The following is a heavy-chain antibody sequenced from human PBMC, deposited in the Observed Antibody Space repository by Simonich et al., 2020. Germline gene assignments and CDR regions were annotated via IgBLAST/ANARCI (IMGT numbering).Heavy chain of an antibody. CDR2: ISSSGSTI. V-gene: IGHV3-48*03. J-gene: IGHJ3*02. CDR1: GFTFSSYE. CDR3: AREKWLRFAFDI. Sequence: PGGSLRLSCAASGFTFSSYEMNWVRQAPGKGLEWVSYISSSGSTIYYADSVKGLFTISRDNAKNSLYLQMNSLRAEDTAVYYCAREKWLRFAFDIWGQGTMVTVSS. D-gene: IGHD5-12*01.